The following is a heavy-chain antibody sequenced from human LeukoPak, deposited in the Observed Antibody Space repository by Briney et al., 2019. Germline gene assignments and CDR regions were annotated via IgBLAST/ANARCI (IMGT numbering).Heavy chain of an antibody. J-gene: IGHJ5*02. V-gene: IGHV1-2*02. Sequence: ASVKVSCKASGYTFTGYYMHWVRQAPGQGLEWMGWINPNSGGTNYAQKFQGRVTMTRDTSISTAYMELSRLRSDDTAVYYCARARVSRFGELNWFDPWGQGTLVTASS. D-gene: IGHD3-10*01. CDR2: INPNSGGT. CDR1: GYTFTGYY. CDR3: ARARVSRFGELNWFDP.